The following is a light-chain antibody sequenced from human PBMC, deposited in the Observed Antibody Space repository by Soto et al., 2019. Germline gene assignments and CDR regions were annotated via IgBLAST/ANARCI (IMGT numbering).Light chain of an antibody. CDR2: ATS. Sequence: EIVLTQSPGTLSLSPGERATLSCRASQSVDSTYLAWYQQKPGQAPRLLIYATSSRAAGVPDRFTGSGSGTDFTLNITRVRREDCAVLYCQQHDTSPPLHTFGQGTKLDI. CDR1: QSVDSTY. CDR3: QQHDTSPPLHT. J-gene: IGKJ2*01. V-gene: IGKV3-20*01.